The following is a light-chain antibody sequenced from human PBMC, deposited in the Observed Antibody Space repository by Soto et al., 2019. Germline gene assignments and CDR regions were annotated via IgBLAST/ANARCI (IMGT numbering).Light chain of an antibody. V-gene: IGKV3-20*01. CDR3: QKYGSSPPYT. CDR2: GAS. CDR1: QSVSSSY. J-gene: IGKJ2*01. Sequence: EIVLTQSPGTLSLSPGERATLSCRASQSVSSSYLGWYQQKPGQAPRLLIYGASSRATGIPDRFSGSGSGTDFTLTISRLEPEDFAVYYCQKYGSSPPYTFGQGTKLEIK.